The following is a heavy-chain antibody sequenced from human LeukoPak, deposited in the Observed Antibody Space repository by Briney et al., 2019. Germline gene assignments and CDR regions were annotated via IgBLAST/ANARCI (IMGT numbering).Heavy chain of an antibody. V-gene: IGHV3-21*01. D-gene: IGHD6-13*01. CDR3: ARDPQGYSSSWFDY. J-gene: IGHJ4*02. CDR1: GFTFSTYN. Sequence: GGSLRLSCAASGFTFSTYNMNWVRQAPGKGLEWVSSISSSSSYIYYADSVKGRFTISRDNAKNSLYLQMNSLRAEDTAVYYCARDPQGYSSSWFDYWGQGTLVTVSS. CDR2: ISSSSSYI.